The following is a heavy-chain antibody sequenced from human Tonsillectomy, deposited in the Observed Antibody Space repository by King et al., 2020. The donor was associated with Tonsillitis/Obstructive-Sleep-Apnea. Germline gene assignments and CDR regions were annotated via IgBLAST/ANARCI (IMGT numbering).Heavy chain of an antibody. CDR1: GFTFSDHY. CDR2: TRNKANSYTT. D-gene: IGHD3-3*01. V-gene: IGHV3-72*01. J-gene: IGHJ4*02. Sequence: VQLVESGGGLVQPGGSLRLSCAASGFTFSDHYMDWVRQAPGKGLEWVGRTRNKANSYTTEYAASVKGRFTISRDDSKNSLYLXMNSLKTEDTAVYYCATSYYDFWSGYYPPDYWGQGTLVTVSS. CDR3: ATSYYDFWSGYYPPDY.